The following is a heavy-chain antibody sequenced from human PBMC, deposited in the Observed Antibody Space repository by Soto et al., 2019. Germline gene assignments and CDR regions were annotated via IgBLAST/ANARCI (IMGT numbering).Heavy chain of an antibody. J-gene: IGHJ5*01. Sequence: PSETLSLTCTVSGGSISNYYWSWIRQPPGRGLEWIGHIFYSGSTNYNPALKSRVTISVDTSKSQFSLKLSSVTAADTAVYYCARHTTGYYMNWFDSWGQGTLVTVSS. CDR3: ARHTTGYYMNWFDS. CDR2: IFYSGST. V-gene: IGHV4-59*01. CDR1: GGSISNYY. D-gene: IGHD3-9*01.